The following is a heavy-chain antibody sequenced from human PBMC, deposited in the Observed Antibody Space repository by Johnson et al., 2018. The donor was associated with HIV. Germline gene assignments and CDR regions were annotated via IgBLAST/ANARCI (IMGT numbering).Heavy chain of an antibody. CDR1: GFTFSSYG. J-gene: IGHJ3*02. Sequence: QVQLVESGGGVVQPGRSLRLSCAASGFTFSSYGMHWVRQAPGKGLEWVAVISYDGSNKYYADSVKGRFTISRDNSNNTLYLQMNSLRAEDTAVYYCARDVTAGNDAFDIWGQGTMVTVSP. CDR3: ARDVTAGNDAFDI. D-gene: IGHD1-1*01. CDR2: ISYDGSNK. V-gene: IGHV3-30*19.